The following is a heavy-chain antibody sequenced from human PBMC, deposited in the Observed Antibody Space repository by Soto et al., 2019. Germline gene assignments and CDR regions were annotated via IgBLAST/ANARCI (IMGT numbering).Heavy chain of an antibody. D-gene: IGHD1-7*01. CDR3: ANSPNWNYEFDY. Sequence: PGGSLRLSCAASGFTFSSYAMSWVRQAPGKGLEWVSAISGSGGSTYYADSVKGRFTISRDNSKNTLYLQMNSLRAEDTAVYYCANSPNWNYEFDYWGQGTLVTVSS. J-gene: IGHJ4*02. V-gene: IGHV3-23*01. CDR1: GFTFSSYA. CDR2: ISGSGGST.